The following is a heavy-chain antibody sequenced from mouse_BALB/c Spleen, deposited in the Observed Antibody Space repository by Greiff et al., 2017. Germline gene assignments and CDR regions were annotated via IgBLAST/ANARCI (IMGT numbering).Heavy chain of an antibody. CDR1: GYSITSDYA. V-gene: IGHV3-2*02. J-gene: IGHJ4*01. CDR2: ISYSGST. Sequence: EVKLMESGPGLVKPSQSLSLTCTVTGYSITSDYAWNWIRQFPGNKLEWMGYISYSGSTSYNPSLKSRISITRDTSKNQFFLQLNSVTTEDTATYYCARRGRRAMDYWGQGTSVTVSS. CDR3: ARRGRRAMDY.